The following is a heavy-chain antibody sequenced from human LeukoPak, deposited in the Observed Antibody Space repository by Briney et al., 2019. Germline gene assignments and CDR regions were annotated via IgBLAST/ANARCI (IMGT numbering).Heavy chain of an antibody. CDR2: ISAYNGNT. V-gene: IGHV1-18*01. CDR3: ARDTAQAARSVFDAFDI. D-gene: IGHD6-6*01. J-gene: IGHJ3*02. Sequence: ASVKVSCKASGYTFTRYGISWVRQAPGQGLEWMGWISAYNGNTNYAQKLQGRVTMTTGTSTSTAYMELRSLRSDDTAVYYCARDTAQAARSVFDAFDIWGQGTMVTVSS. CDR1: GYTFTRYG.